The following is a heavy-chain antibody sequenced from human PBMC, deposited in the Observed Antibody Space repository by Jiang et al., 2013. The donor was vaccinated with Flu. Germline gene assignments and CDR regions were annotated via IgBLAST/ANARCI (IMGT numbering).Heavy chain of an antibody. D-gene: IGHD3-10*01. Sequence: LLKPSETLSLTCAVYGGSFSGYYWSWIRQPPGKGLEWIGEINHSGSTNYNPSLKSRVTISVDTSKNQFSLKLSSVTAADTAVYYCARLYGSGSYLPWGQGTLVTVSS. V-gene: IGHV4-34*01. J-gene: IGHJ5*02. CDR3: ARLYGSGSYLP. CDR2: INHSGST. CDR1: GGSFSGYY.